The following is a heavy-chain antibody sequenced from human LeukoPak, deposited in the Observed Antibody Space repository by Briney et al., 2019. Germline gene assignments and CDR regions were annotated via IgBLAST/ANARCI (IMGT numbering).Heavy chain of an antibody. CDR2: ISYSGST. CDR1: GDSISPYY. J-gene: IGHJ3*02. Sequence: SETLSLTCTVSGDSISPYYWNWIRQPPGKGLEWIGYISYSGSTNYNPSLKSRVTISVDMSKNQFSLKLTSVTAADTAVYYCARARNIAAAGTYAFDIWGQGTMVTVSS. D-gene: IGHD6-13*01. CDR3: ARARNIAAAGTYAFDI. V-gene: IGHV4-59*01.